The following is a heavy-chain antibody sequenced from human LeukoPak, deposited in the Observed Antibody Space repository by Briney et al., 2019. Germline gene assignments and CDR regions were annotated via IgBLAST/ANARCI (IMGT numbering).Heavy chain of an antibody. V-gene: IGHV3-33*06. J-gene: IGHJ4*02. D-gene: IGHD6-19*01. CDR3: AKDYGSGGYYYFDY. CDR2: IWYDGSNK. Sequence: GRSLRLSCAASGFTFSSYGMHWVRQAPGKGLEWVAVIWYDGSNKYYADSVEGRFTISRDNSKNTLYLQMNSLRAEDTAVYYCAKDYGSGGYYYFDYWGQGTLVTVSS. CDR1: GFTFSSYG.